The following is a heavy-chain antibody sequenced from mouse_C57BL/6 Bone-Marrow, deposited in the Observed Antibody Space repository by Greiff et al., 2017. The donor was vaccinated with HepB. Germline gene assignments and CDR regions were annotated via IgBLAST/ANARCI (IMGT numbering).Heavy chain of an antibody. V-gene: IGHV1-9*01. CDR3: ARAFYYDYDGAWFAY. J-gene: IGHJ3*01. Sequence: VQRVESGAELMKPGASVKLSCKATGYTFTGYWIEWVKQRPGHGLEWIGEILPGSGSTNYNEKFKGKATFTADTSSNTAYMQLSSLTTEDSAIYYCARAFYYDYDGAWFAYWGQGTLVTVSA. D-gene: IGHD2-4*01. CDR2: ILPGSGST. CDR1: GYTFTGYW.